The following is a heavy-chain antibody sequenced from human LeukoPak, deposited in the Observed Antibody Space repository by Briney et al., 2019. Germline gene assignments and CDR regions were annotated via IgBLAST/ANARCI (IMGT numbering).Heavy chain of an antibody. V-gene: IGHV1-18*01. D-gene: IGHD4-17*01. J-gene: IGHJ4*02. CDR1: GYTFTSYS. CDR3: ARGYGYDYGDSLDPYYFDY. Sequence: GASVKVSCKASGYTFTSYSISWVRQAPGQGLEWMGWISAYNGNTNYAQKLQGRVTMTRDTSISTAYMELSRLRSDDTAVYYCARGYGYDYGDSLDPYYFDYWGQGTLVTVSS. CDR2: ISAYNGNT.